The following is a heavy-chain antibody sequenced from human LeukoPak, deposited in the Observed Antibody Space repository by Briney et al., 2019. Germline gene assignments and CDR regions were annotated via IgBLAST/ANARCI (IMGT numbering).Heavy chain of an antibody. V-gene: IGHV3-23*01. Sequence: GGSLRLSCAASGFTFSSYAMSWVRQAPGKGLEWVSAISGSGGSTYYADSVKGRFTISRDNSKNTLYLQMNSLRAEDTAVYYCARAKDGTNILDYWGQGALVTVSS. CDR2: ISGSGGST. CDR3: ARAKDGTNILDY. J-gene: IGHJ4*02. CDR1: GFTFSSYA. D-gene: IGHD5-24*01.